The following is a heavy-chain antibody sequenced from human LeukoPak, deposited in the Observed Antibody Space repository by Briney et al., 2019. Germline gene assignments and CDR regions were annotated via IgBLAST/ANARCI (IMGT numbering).Heavy chain of an antibody. CDR3: ARDQYHYYGLDV. D-gene: IGHD4-11*01. J-gene: IGHJ6*02. CDR1: GFTFSSYE. V-gene: IGHV3-48*03. Sequence: PGGSLRLSCAASGFTFSSYEMNWVRQAPGKGLEWVSYINTGVGTTYADSVKGRFTISRDNARNSLYLQMNSLRVEDTALYYCARDQYHYYGLDVWGQGTTVTVSS. CDR2: INTGVGTT.